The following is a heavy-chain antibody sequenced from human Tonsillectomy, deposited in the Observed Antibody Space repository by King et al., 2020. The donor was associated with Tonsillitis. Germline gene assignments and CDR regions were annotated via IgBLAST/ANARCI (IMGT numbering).Heavy chain of an antibody. Sequence: QLQLVESGGGVVQPGKSLRLSCAASGFIFSSYGMHWVRQAPGKGLEWVAFISYDGSKKSYTDSVRGRFTISRDNSMNKNTLYLQMNSLRTDDTAVYFCACAAARGQWLVGDSFDLWGQGTMVIVSS. V-gene: IGHV3-30*03. D-gene: IGHD6-19*01. J-gene: IGHJ3*01. CDR3: ACAAARGQWLVGDSFDL. CDR1: GFIFSSYG. CDR2: ISYDGSKK.